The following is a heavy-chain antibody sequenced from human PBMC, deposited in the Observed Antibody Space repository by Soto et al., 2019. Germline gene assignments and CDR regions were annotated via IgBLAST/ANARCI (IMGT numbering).Heavy chain of an antibody. J-gene: IGHJ5*02. CDR2: IANGLENFAA. Sequence: EVQLVESGGGLVQPGGSLKLSCAASGFKLSDSAMHWVRQASGKRLEWVGRIANGLENFAATSVESRRGRFTVSREDSKHTVSQQMTGLETEDTAVYDCAKYREDASGPDALGQGTIVTVSS. D-gene: IGHD3-16*02. CDR3: AKYREDASGPDA. V-gene: IGHV3-73*02. CDR1: GFKLSDSA.